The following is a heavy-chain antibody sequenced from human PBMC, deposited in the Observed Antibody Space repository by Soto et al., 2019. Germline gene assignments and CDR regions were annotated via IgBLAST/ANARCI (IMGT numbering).Heavy chain of an antibody. D-gene: IGHD3-22*01. J-gene: IGHJ2*01. CDR3: AREDSGYRYWYFDL. CDR2: IWYDGSNK. V-gene: IGHV3-33*01. CDR1: GFTFSSYG. Sequence: QVQLVESGGGVVQPGRSLRLSCAASGFTFSSYGMHWVRQAPGKGLEWVAVIWYDGSNKYYADSVKGRFTISRDNSKNTLYLQMNSLRVEDTAVYYCAREDSGYRYWYFDLWGRGTLVTVSS.